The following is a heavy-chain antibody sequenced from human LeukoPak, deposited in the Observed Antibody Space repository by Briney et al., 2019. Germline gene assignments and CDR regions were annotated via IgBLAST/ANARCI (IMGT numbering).Heavy chain of an antibody. CDR2: IIPIFGTA. CDR3: ARSDYGDYNFDY. J-gene: IGHJ4*02. V-gene: IGHV1-69*13. Sequence: REASVKVSCKASGGTFSSYAISWVRQAPGQGLEWMGGIIPIFGTANYAQKFQGRVTITADESTSTAYMELSSLRSEDTAVYYCARSDYGDYNFDYWGQGTLVTVSS. CDR1: GGTFSSYA. D-gene: IGHD4-17*01.